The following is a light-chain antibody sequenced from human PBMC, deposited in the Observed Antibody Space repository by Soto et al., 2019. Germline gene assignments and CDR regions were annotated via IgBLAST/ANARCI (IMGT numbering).Light chain of an antibody. CDR2: AAS. CDR3: QQYNTYST. V-gene: IGKV3-15*01. CDR1: QGINSR. J-gene: IGKJ5*01. Sequence: EIGITQSPSTLSVSPGERATLSCRASQGINSRLAWYQQKPGQAPRLLIYAASTRARGVPARFSGSGSGTEFTLTISSLQPDDFATYYCQQYNTYSTFGQGTRLEIK.